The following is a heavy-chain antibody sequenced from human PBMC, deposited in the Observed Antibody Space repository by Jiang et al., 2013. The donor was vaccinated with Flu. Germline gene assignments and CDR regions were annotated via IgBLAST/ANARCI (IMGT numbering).Heavy chain of an antibody. CDR1: GFTFSSYS. CDR2: ISSNGVST. CDR3: VKTAATYILNWYFDL. Sequence: GLVQPGGSLRLSCAASGFTFSSYSMHWVRQAPGKGLEYVSFISSNGVSTEYANSVKGRFTISRDNSKNTLYLQMGSLRAEDMAVYYCVKTAATYILNWYFDLWGRGTLVTVSS. J-gene: IGHJ2*01. D-gene: IGHD6-25*01. V-gene: IGHV3-64*01.